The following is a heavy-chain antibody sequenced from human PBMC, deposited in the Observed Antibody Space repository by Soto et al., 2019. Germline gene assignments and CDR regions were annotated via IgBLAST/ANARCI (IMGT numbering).Heavy chain of an antibody. CDR1: GYSFTSYW. CDR2: IYPGDSDT. J-gene: IGHJ5*02. D-gene: IGHD2-2*01. V-gene: IGHV5-51*01. Sequence: GESLKISCKGSGYSFTSYWIGWVRQMPGKGLEWMGIIYPGDSDTRYSPSFQGQVTISADKSISTAYLQWSSLKASDTAMYYCARLTVPAALLESWFDTWGQGTLVTVSS. CDR3: ARLTVPAALLESWFDT.